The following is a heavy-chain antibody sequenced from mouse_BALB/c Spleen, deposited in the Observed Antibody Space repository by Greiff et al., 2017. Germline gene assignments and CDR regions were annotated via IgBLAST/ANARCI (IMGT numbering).Heavy chain of an antibody. Sequence: VQLKESGPELVKPGASVKISCKASGYTFTDYNMHWVKQSHGKSLEWIGYIYPYNGGTGYNQKFKSKATLTVDNSSSTAYMELRSLTSEDSAVYYCARDGDYGNLYFDDWGQGTTLTVSS. V-gene: IGHV1S29*02. CDR2: IYPYNGGT. J-gene: IGHJ2*01. CDR1: GYTFTDYN. D-gene: IGHD2-1*01. CDR3: ARDGDYGNLYFDD.